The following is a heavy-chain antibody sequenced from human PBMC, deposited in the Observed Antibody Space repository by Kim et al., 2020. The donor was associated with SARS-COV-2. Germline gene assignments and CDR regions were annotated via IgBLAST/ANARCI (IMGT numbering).Heavy chain of an antibody. CDR3: ARGILNDFLTASDY. CDR1: GYTFTSSS. CDR2: INSSGGST. Sequence: ASVKVSCKSSGYTFTSSSIHWVRQAPGQGPEWMGMINSSGGSTTFAQKFQGRASMTRDTSTSTVYMEVSSLRSEDTALYYCARGILNDFLTASDYWGQGT. V-gene: IGHV1-46*01. D-gene: IGHD3-9*01. J-gene: IGHJ4*02.